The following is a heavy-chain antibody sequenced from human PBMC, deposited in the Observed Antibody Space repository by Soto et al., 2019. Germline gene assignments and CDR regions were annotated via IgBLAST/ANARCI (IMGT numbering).Heavy chain of an antibody. J-gene: IGHJ3*02. V-gene: IGHV1-18*01. CDR1: CYTFTSYG. D-gene: IGHD3-10*01. Sequence: QVQLVQSGAELKKPGASVKVSCKSSCYTFTSYGISWVRQAPGQGLEWMGWISAYNGNTNSAQKLQGRVTMTTDTSTRTAYLERRGLRSDDTAVYYCARELGGLGGAFDIWGQGTMVTVSS. CDR3: ARELGGLGGAFDI. CDR2: ISAYNGNT.